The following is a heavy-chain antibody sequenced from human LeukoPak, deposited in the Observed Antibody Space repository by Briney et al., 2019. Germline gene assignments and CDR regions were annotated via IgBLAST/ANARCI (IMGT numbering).Heavy chain of an antibody. D-gene: IGHD3-10*01. CDR1: GGSFSGYY. CDR3: ARDWYGSGSYFDA. Sequence: PSETLSLTCAVYGGSFSGYYWSWIRQPPGKGLEWIGEINHSGSTNYNPSLKSRVTISVDTSKNQFSLKLSSVTAADTAVYYCARDWYGSGSYFDAWGQGTLVTVSS. V-gene: IGHV4-34*01. J-gene: IGHJ4*02. CDR2: INHSGST.